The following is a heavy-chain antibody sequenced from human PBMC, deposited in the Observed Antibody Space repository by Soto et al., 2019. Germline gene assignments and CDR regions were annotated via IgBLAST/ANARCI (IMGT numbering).Heavy chain of an antibody. J-gene: IGHJ5*02. V-gene: IGHV3-48*03. CDR1: GFTFSSYE. D-gene: IGHD2-2*01. CDR2: ISSSGSTI. Sequence: GGSLRLSCAASGFTFSSYEMNWVRQAPGKGLEWVSYISSSGSTIYYADSVKGRFTISRDNAKNSLYLQMNSLRAEDTAVYYCARESRFCSSTSCYFGWFDPWGQGXLVTVSS. CDR3: ARESRFCSSTSCYFGWFDP.